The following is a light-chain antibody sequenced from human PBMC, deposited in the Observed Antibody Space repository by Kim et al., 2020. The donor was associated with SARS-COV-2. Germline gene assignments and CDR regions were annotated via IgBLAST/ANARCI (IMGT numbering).Light chain of an antibody. CDR1: QGVSRY. J-gene: IGKJ4*01. Sequence: ASVGDRVTIACRASQGVSRYLGWYQQRAGEAPKLLVDAASTVQGGVPSGFSGSGSGTGFTLSISGLQAGGFATYCGQQVKSYAGFGGGAGV. CDR3: QQVKSYAG. CDR2: AAS. V-gene: IGKV1-9*01.